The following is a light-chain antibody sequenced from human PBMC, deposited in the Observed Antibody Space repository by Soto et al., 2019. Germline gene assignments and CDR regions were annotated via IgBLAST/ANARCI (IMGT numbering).Light chain of an antibody. Sequence: EIVMTHSPSTLSVSPGSRSSLSCRASQSVSSNVAWYQQKPGQAPRLLIYSVSTRATGIPDRLSGSGSGTEFTLTISRLEPEDFAVYYCQQYGSSGTFGQGTKVDIK. CDR1: QSVSSN. CDR2: SVS. CDR3: QQYGSSGT. J-gene: IGKJ1*01. V-gene: IGKV3-20*01.